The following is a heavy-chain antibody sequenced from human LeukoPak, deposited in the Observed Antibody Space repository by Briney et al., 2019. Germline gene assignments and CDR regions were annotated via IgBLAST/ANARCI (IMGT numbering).Heavy chain of an antibody. J-gene: IGHJ6*03. V-gene: IGHV3-48*04. Sequence: GGSLRLSCAASGFTFSSYSMNWVRQAPGKGLEWVSYISSSSSTIYYADSVKGRFTISRDNAKNSLYLQMNSLRAEDTAVYYCAKRGGLLEWLYNYYMDVWGKGTTVTVSS. CDR3: AKRGGLLEWLYNYYMDV. CDR1: GFTFSSYS. CDR2: ISSSSSTI. D-gene: IGHD3-3*01.